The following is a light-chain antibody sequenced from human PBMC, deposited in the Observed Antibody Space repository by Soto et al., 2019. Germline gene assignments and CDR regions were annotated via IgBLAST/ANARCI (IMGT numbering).Light chain of an antibody. Sequence: AIQLTQSPSSLSASVGDRVTITCRASQDIRGALAWYQQKPGKAPKILIYDVSTLESGVPSRFSGSSSGTDFTLTISSLQPVDFATYYCQQFNXYPITFGQGTRLEI. CDR3: QQFNXYPIT. CDR2: DVS. V-gene: IGKV1-13*02. J-gene: IGKJ5*01. CDR1: QDIRGA.